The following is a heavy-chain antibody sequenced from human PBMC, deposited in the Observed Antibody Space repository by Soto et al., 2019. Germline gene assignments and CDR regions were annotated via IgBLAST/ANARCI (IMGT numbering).Heavy chain of an antibody. D-gene: IGHD2-15*01. CDR2: IYSGGST. Sequence: HPGGSLRLSCAASGFTVSSNYMSWVRQAPGKGLEWVSVIYSGGSTYYADSVKGRFTISRDNSKNTLYLQMNSLRAEDTAVYYCARAEWWGSSATRYYFDYWGQGTLVTVSS. CDR1: GFTVSSNY. CDR3: ARAEWWGSSATRYYFDY. V-gene: IGHV3-53*01. J-gene: IGHJ4*02.